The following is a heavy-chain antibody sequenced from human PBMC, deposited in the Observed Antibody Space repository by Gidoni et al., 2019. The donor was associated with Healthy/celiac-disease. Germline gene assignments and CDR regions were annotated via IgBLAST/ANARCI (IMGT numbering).Heavy chain of an antibody. Sequence: VQPLESGGALVQPGGSLRLSCSAFGSTFSSYAMSWVRQAPGKGLEWVSAISGSGGSTYYADSVKGRFTISRDNSKNTLYLQMNSLRAEDTAVDYCAKGDCSSTSCYVDYWGQGTLVTVSS. J-gene: IGHJ4*02. CDR2: ISGSGGST. CDR3: AKGDCSSTSCYVDY. V-gene: IGHV3-23*01. CDR1: GSTFSSYA. D-gene: IGHD2-2*01.